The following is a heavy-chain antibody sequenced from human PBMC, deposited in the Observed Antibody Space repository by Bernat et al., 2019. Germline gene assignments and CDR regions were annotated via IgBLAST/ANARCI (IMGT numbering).Heavy chain of an antibody. CDR2: ISYDGSNK. CDR3: ARDSVPAAKYYYGMDV. CDR1: GFTFSSYA. D-gene: IGHD2-2*01. Sequence: QVQLVESGGGVVQPGRSLRLSCAASGFTFSSYAMHWVRQAPGKGLEWVAVISYDGSNKYYADSVKGRFTISRDNSKNTLYLQMNSLRAEDTAVYYCARDSVPAAKYYYGMDVWGQGTTVTVS. V-gene: IGHV3-30-3*01. J-gene: IGHJ6*02.